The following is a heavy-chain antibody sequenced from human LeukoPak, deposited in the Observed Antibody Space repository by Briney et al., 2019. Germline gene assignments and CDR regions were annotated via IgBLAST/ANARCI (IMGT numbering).Heavy chain of an antibody. J-gene: IGHJ6*03. Sequence: ASVKVSCKASGYFFTGYYIHWVRQAPGQGLEWMGWINPNSGDTNYAQRFQGRVTMTRDTSIRTAYMELSRLRSDDTAVYYCARSDHYYHYMDVWGIGTRSPSP. V-gene: IGHV1-2*02. CDR3: ARSDHYYHYMDV. CDR2: INPNSGDT. CDR1: GYFFTGYY.